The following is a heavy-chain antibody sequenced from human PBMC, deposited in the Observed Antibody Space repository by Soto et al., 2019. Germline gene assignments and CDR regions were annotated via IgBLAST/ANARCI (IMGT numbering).Heavy chain of an antibody. CDR2: ISYDGSNK. D-gene: IGHD3-9*01. J-gene: IGHJ6*02. CDR1: GFTFSSYA. V-gene: IGHV3-30-3*01. CDR3: ARVMGDGLRYFDWLLIYYYGMDV. Sequence: HPGGSLRLSCAASGFTFSSYAMHWVRQAPGKGLEWVAVISYDGSNKYFADSVKGRFTISRDNSKNTLYLQINSLRAEDTAVYYCARVMGDGLRYFDWLLIYYYGMDVWGQGTTVTVSS.